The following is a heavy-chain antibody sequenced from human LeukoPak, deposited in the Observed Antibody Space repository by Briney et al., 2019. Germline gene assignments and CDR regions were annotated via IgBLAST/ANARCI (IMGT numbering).Heavy chain of an antibody. Sequence: GGSLRLSCAASGFAFSTYVVNWVRQAPGKGLEWVSTISGSGGTTYYADSVKGRFTISRDNSKNTLYLQMSSLRAEDTAVYYCAKDRGRYYDSSGYYWGYYFDSWGQGILVTVST. CDR2: ISGSGGTT. V-gene: IGHV3-23*01. CDR1: GFAFSTYV. J-gene: IGHJ4*02. CDR3: AKDRGRYYDSSGYYWGYYFDS. D-gene: IGHD3-22*01.